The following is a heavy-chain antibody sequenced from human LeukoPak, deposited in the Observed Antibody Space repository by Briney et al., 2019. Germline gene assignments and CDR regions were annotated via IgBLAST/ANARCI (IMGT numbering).Heavy chain of an antibody. CDR1: GFTFSIYA. J-gene: IGHJ4*02. Sequence: GGSLRLSCAVAGFTFSIYAMSWVRHPPGKVLEWVSSIIGSGGRTYYADSVKGHSTISRDNSNNTLYPQITTLSAADTALYYRATVLSPTIFGVVTQYYFDSWGQGTLVTVSS. CDR2: IIGSGGRT. D-gene: IGHD3-3*01. V-gene: IGHV3-23*01. CDR3: ATVLSPTIFGVVTQYYFDS.